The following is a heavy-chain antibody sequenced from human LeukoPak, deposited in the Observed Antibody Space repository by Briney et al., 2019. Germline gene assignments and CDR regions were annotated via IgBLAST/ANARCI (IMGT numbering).Heavy chain of an antibody. CDR2: IIPILGIA. Sequence: SVKVSCKASGGTFSSYAISWVRQAPGQGLEWMGRIIPILGIANYAQKFQGRVTITADKSTSTAYMELSSLRSEDTAVYYCGRGRGNGRPENYFDYWGQGTLVTVSS. CDR3: GRGRGNGRPENYFDY. V-gene: IGHV1-69*04. D-gene: IGHD2-8*01. J-gene: IGHJ4*02. CDR1: GGTFSSYA.